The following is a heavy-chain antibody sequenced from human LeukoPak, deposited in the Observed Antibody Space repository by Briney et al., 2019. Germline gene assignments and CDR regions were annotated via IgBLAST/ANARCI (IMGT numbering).Heavy chain of an antibody. V-gene: IGHV1-18*01. CDR1: GYTFRQYS. J-gene: IGHJ3*02. Sequence: ASVIVSCKASGYTFRQYSISWVRQAPGKGLEWMGWVSPSHTTRVYAQQFQGRVTMTADTNTNTVSMELRSLRSDDTAVYYCARSGWGNRQAFDIWGQGTMVTVSS. CDR3: ARSGWGNRQAFDI. D-gene: IGHD6-19*01. CDR2: VSPSHTTR.